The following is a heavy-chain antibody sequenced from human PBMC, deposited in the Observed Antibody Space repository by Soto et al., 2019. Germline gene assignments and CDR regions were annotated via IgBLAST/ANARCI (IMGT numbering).Heavy chain of an antibody. CDR2: INTYNGNT. CDR3: AMVDVYVTPSPQDV. V-gene: IGHV1-18*01. Sequence: QVQLVQSGAEVKNPGASVKVSCKASGYTFTRYGIGWARQAPGQGLEWMGWINTYNGNTNYAQNVQGRVTLPTDTPTSTADMEVRSLRTSDTGIYYCAMVDVYVTPSPQDVWGQGTTVIVSS. D-gene: IGHD3-16*01. CDR1: GYTFTRYG. J-gene: IGHJ6*02.